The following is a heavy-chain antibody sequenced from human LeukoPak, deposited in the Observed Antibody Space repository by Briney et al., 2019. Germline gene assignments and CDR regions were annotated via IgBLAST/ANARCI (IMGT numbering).Heavy chain of an antibody. J-gene: IGHJ6*02. V-gene: IGHV1-46*01. CDR1: GYTFTSYA. CDR2: INPSGGST. CDR3: ARSIRITRPLGDDYYYGMDV. D-gene: IGHD3-3*01. Sequence: ASVKVSCKTSGYTFTSYAVNWVRQAPGQGLEWMGIINPSGGSTSYAQKFQGRVTMTRDTSTSTVYMELSSLRSEDTAVYYCARSIRITRPLGDDYYYGMDVWGQGTTVTVSS.